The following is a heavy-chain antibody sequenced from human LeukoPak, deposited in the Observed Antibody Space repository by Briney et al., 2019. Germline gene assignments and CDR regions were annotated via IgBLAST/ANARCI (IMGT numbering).Heavy chain of an antibody. V-gene: IGHV3-7*01. CDR1: GFTFSSYW. CDR3: ASYLWFGESNV. D-gene: IGHD3-10*01. J-gene: IGHJ6*02. CDR2: IKQDGSEK. Sequence: GGSLRLSCAASGFTFSSYWMSWVRQAPGKGLEWVANIKQDGSEKYYVDSVKGRFTISRDNAKNSLYLQMNSLRAEDTAVYYCASYLWFGESNVWGQGTTVTVSS.